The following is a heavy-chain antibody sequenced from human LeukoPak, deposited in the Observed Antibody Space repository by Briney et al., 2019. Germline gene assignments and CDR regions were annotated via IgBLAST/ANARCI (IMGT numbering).Heavy chain of an antibody. Sequence: ASVKVPCKASGYTFTSYAMHWVRQAPGQRLEWMGWINAGNGNTKYSQKFQGRVTITRDTSASTAYMELSSLRSEDTAVYYCARRAEAKYSSSWSNWFDPWGQGTLVTVSS. V-gene: IGHV1-3*01. J-gene: IGHJ5*02. CDR1: GYTFTSYA. CDR3: ARRAEAKYSSSWSNWFDP. CDR2: INAGNGNT. D-gene: IGHD6-13*01.